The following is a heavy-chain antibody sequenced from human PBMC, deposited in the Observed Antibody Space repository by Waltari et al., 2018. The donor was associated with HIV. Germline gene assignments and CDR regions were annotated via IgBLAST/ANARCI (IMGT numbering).Heavy chain of an antibody. J-gene: IGHJ6*02. CDR1: NGSIRNYF. D-gene: IGHD2-2*01. V-gene: IGHV4-59*01. CDR3: ASVFGSSSTSGYDHTYYGPYGMDV. Sequence: QVQLQESGPGLVEPSETLSLTCTVSNGSIRNYFWCWIRRPPGKGLEWCRDSKFAGGGTDSPSLTSLITISVVTYRGQFSQKVHSVTAADTAVYLGASVFGSSSTSGYDHTYYGPYGMDVWGQGSTVTVAS. CDR2: SKFAGGG.